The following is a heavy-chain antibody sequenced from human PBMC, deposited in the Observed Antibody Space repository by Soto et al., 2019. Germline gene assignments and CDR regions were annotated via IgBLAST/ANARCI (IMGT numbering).Heavy chain of an antibody. J-gene: IGHJ5*02. CDR3: AKSSGGLTRFDP. CDR2: ISYDGSNK. D-gene: IGHD3-22*01. V-gene: IGHV3-30*18. CDR1: GFTFSSYG. Sequence: QVQLVESGGGVVQPGRSLRLSCAASGFTFSSYGMHWVRQAPGKGLEWVAVISYDGSNKYYADSVKGRFTISRDNSKNTLYLQMNSLRAEDTAVYYCAKSSGGLTRFDPWGQVTLVTVSS.